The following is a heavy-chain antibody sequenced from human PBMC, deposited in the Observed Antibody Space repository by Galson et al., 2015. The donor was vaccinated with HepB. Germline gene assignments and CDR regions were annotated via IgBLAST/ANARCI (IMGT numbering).Heavy chain of an antibody. V-gene: IGHV1-69*13. CDR3: ARAIRLGGGDCYWQPCAFDI. CDR1: GGTFSSYA. CDR2: IIPIFGTA. D-gene: IGHD2-21*02. J-gene: IGHJ3*02. Sequence: SVKVSCKASGGTFSSYAISWVRQAPGQGLEWMGGIIPIFGTANYAQKFQGRVTITADESTSTAYMELSSLRSEDTAVYYCARAIRLGGGDCYWQPCAFDIWGQGTMVTVSS.